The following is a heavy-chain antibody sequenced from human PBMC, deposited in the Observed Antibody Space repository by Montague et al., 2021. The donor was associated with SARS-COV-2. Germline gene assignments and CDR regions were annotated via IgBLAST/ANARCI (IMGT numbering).Heavy chain of an antibody. Sequence: SLRLSCATSGFTFNTYALHWVRQTPGKGLEWVAVISYDGTKTYYAASVKGRFTISRDTSKNTVYLQMNSLRVEDTALYYCARERALRYYYGSGIEFGGQGTLVTVSS. J-gene: IGHJ4*02. CDR1: GFTFNTYA. CDR2: ISYDGTKT. CDR3: ARERALRYYYGSGIEF. V-gene: IGHV3-30*04. D-gene: IGHD3-10*01.